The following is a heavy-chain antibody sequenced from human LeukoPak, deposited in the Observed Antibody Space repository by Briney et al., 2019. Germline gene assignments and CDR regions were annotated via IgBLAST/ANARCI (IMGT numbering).Heavy chain of an antibody. CDR2: ISSSSSYI. J-gene: IGHJ4*02. D-gene: IGHD6-19*01. CDR1: GFTFSSYS. Sequence: PGGSLRLSCAASGFTFSSYSMNWVRQAPGKGLEWFSSISSSSSYIYYADSVKGRFTISRDNAKNSLYLQMNSLRAEDTAVYYCARDQSSGWYYFDYWGQGTLVTVSS. V-gene: IGHV3-21*01. CDR3: ARDQSSGWYYFDY.